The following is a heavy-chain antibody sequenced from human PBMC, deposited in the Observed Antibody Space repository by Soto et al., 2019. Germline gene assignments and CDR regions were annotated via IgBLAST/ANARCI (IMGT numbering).Heavy chain of an antibody. CDR2: ITSSGDTI. CDR1: GFTFSGYS. CDR3: ARESSKQLAPASWFDP. Sequence: PGGSLRLSCAASGFTFSGYSMNWVRQAPGKGLEWISYITSSGDTIYYTDSVKGRFTISRDNAKNSLYLQTNSLRAEDTAVYYCARESSKQLAPASWFDPWGQGTLVTVSS. V-gene: IGHV3-48*01. J-gene: IGHJ5*02. D-gene: IGHD6-6*01.